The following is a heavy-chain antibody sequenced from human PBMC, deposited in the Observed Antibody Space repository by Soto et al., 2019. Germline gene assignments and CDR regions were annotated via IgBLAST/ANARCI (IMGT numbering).Heavy chain of an antibody. D-gene: IGHD2-8*01. Sequence: PSETLSLGCTVSGGSFSNSNYYWGWIRQSPGKGLEWIGSVYYRGRSYSKSSVKSRVTISVDTSKNQFSLNLNSVTASDTAVYYCVSQRTSVLTQAYFDYWGPGALVTVS. V-gene: IGHV4-39*01. J-gene: IGHJ4*02. CDR3: VSQRTSVLTQAYFDY. CDR1: GGSFSNSNYY. CDR2: VYYRGRS.